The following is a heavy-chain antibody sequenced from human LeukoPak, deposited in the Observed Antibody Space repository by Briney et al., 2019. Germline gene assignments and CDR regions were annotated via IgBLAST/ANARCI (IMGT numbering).Heavy chain of an antibody. J-gene: IGHJ5*02. Sequence: GGSLRLSCAASGFTFSSYAMSWVRQAPGKGLEWVSAISYSGITFYADSVTGRFTISRDISKNTLYLQMNSLRAEDTAVYYCARLGYGDYTNWFDPWGQGTLVTVSS. CDR1: GFTFSSYA. CDR2: ISYSGIT. V-gene: IGHV3-23*01. D-gene: IGHD4-17*01. CDR3: ARLGYGDYTNWFDP.